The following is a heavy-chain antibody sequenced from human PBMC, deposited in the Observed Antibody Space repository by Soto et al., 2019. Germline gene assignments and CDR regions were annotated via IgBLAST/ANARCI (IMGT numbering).Heavy chain of an antibody. CDR2: ISAYNGNT. J-gene: IGHJ3*02. Sequence: ASVKVSCKASGYTFTSYGISWVRQAPGQGLEWMGWISAYNGNTNYAQKLQGRVTMTTDTSTSTAYMELRSLRSDATAVYYCGRDSRNQWWSNPLYVWYDEAFDIWGQRTMVAVSS. CDR1: GYTFTSYG. V-gene: IGHV1-18*01. D-gene: IGHD2-15*01. CDR3: GRDSRNQWWSNPLYVWYDEAFDI.